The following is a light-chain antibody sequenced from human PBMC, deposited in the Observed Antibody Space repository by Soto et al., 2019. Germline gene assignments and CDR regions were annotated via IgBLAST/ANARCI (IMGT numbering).Light chain of an antibody. CDR2: DNH. J-gene: IGLJ2*01. V-gene: IGLV1-51*01. Sequence: QSVLTQPPSVSAAPGQKVTISCSGSTSNIGNNYVSWYQQLPGTAPKLLIYDNHKRPSGIPDRFSGSNSGTSATLGITGLQTGDEAHYYCGTWDSSLSVGVFGGGTKLTVL. CDR3: GTWDSSLSVGV. CDR1: TSNIGNNY.